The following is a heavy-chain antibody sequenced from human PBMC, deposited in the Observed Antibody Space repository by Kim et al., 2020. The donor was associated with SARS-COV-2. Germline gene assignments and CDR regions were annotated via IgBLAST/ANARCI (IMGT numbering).Heavy chain of an antibody. CDR3: ARLTISNSWYGPEYYF. D-gene: IGHD6-13*01. Sequence: SETLSLTCTVSGGSISSSSYYWGWIRQPPGKGLEWIGSIYYSGSTYYNPSLKSRVTISVDTSKNQFSLKLSSVPAADTAVYYCARLTISNSWYGPEYYF. J-gene: IGHJ4*01. CDR1: GGSISSSSYY. CDR2: IYYSGST. V-gene: IGHV4-39*01.